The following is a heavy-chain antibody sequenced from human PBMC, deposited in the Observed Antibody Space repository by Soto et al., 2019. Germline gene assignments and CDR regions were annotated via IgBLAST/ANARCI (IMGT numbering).Heavy chain of an antibody. V-gene: IGHV1-69*13. Sequence: SVNVSCKASGGTFSSYAISWVRQAPGQGLEWMGGIIPIFGTANYAQKFQGRVTITADESTSTAYMELSSLRSEDTAVYYCARTYCSSTSCYFSGDYWGQGTLVTVSS. CDR2: IIPIFGTA. J-gene: IGHJ4*02. CDR1: GGTFSSYA. D-gene: IGHD2-2*01. CDR3: ARTYCSSTSCYFSGDY.